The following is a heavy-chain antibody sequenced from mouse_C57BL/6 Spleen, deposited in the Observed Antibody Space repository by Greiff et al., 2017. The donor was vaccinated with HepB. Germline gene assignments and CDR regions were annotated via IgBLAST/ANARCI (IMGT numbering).Heavy chain of an antibody. V-gene: IGHV1-64*01. D-gene: IGHD2-5*01. CDR1: GYTFTSYW. J-gene: IGHJ3*01. Sequence: VQLQQSGAELVKPGASVKLSCKASGYTFTSYWMHWVKQRPGQGLEWIGMIHPNSGSTNYNEKFKSKATLTVDKSSSTAYMQLSSLTSEDSAVYYCARAAYYSNYPWFAYWGQGTLVTVSA. CDR3: ARAAYYSNYPWFAY. CDR2: IHPNSGST.